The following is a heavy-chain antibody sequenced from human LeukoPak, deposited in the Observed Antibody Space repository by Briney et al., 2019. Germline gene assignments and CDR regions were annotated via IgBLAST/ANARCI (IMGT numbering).Heavy chain of an antibody. CDR2: IYYSGST. Sequence: PSETLSLTCTVSGGSISSYYWSWIRQPPGKGLEWIGYIYYSGSTNYNSSLKSRVTISVDTSKNQFSLKLSSVTAADTAVYYCARSSLPFLEWGNWFDPWGQGTLVTVSS. CDR1: GGSISSYY. CDR3: ARSSLPFLEWGNWFDP. D-gene: IGHD3-3*01. V-gene: IGHV4-59*01. J-gene: IGHJ5*02.